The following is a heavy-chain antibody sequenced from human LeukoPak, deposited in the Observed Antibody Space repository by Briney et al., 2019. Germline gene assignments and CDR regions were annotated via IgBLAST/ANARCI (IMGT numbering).Heavy chain of an antibody. CDR3: ARENCGGDCPQHGFDV. CDR1: GGAISTYY. J-gene: IGHJ3*01. V-gene: IGHV4-59*01. D-gene: IGHD2-21*02. CDR2: ISYSGDT. Sequence: SETLSLTCTVSGGAISTYYWSWIRQPPGKGLEWIGDISYSGDTNYNPSLTSRVAISVDTSKNQFSLKLTSVTAADTAMYYCARENCGGDCPQHGFDVWGQGTMVTVSS.